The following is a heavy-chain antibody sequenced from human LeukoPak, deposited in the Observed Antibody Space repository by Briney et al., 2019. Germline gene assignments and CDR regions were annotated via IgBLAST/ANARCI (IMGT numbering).Heavy chain of an antibody. Sequence: PSETLSLTCSVSGGSISSTNWWTWVRQPPGKGLEWIGEIYHSGSTNYNPSLKSRVTISVDESKNQFSLNLSSVTAADTAVYYCARDRSSSILLSGNWFDPWGQGTLVTVSS. J-gene: IGHJ5*02. CDR1: GGSISSTNW. CDR3: ARDRSSSILLSGNWFDP. V-gene: IGHV4-4*02. CDR2: IYHSGST. D-gene: IGHD6-6*01.